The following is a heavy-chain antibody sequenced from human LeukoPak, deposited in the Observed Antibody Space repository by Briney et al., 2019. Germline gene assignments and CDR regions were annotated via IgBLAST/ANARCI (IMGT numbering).Heavy chain of an antibody. CDR2: IKQDGSEK. J-gene: IGHJ4*02. Sequence: PGGSLRLSCAASGFTFRTYWMSWVRQAPGNGLERVANIKQDGSEKYYVDSVKGRFTISRDNAKNSLYLQMNSLRAEDTAVYYCARGLKVAGPSFDYWGQGTLVTVSS. CDR1: GFTFRTYW. V-gene: IGHV3-7*01. CDR3: ARGLKVAGPSFDY. D-gene: IGHD6-19*01.